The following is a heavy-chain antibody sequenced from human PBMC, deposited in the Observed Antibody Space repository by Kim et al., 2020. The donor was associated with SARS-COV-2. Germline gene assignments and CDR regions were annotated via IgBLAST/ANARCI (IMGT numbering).Heavy chain of an antibody. Sequence: ASVKVSCKASGYRFTSYGISWVRQAPGQGLEWMGWISTDNGDTNYAQNFQGRVTMTTDTSTRTAYMELRSLRSDDTAVYYCVRDWYCSGDTCLNCFDPWGQGTLVTVSS. CDR3: VRDWYCSGDTCLNCFDP. V-gene: IGHV1-18*01. CDR2: ISTDNGDT. J-gene: IGHJ5*02. CDR1: GYRFTSYG. D-gene: IGHD2-15*01.